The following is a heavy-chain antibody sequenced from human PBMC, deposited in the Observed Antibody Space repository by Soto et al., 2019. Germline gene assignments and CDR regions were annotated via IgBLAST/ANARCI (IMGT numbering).Heavy chain of an antibody. J-gene: IGHJ4*02. CDR1: GGSISSGDYY. V-gene: IGHV4-30-4*01. D-gene: IGHD6-13*01. CDR2: IYYSGST. Sequence: PSETLSLTCTVSGGSISSGDYYWSWIRQPPGKGLEWIGYIYYSGSTYYNPSLKSRVTISVDTSKNQFSLKLSSVTAADTAVYYCARVASSSWYYFDYWGQGTLVTVYS. CDR3: ARVASSSWYYFDY.